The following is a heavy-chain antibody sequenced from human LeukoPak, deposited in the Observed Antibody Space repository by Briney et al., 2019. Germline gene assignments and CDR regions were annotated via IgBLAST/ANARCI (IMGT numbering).Heavy chain of an antibody. CDR1: GRSLDSGNFY. V-gene: IGHV4-30-4*08. CDR3: AREIAVAGSAFDI. J-gene: IGHJ3*02. CDR2: IYFSGNT. D-gene: IGHD6-19*01. Sequence: SETLSLTCTVSGRSLDSGNFYWSWIRQPPGKGLEWIGYIYFSGNTYYNPSLKSRVTISLDMSKSQFSLKLSSVTAADTAVYYCAREIAVAGSAFDIWGQGTMVAVSS.